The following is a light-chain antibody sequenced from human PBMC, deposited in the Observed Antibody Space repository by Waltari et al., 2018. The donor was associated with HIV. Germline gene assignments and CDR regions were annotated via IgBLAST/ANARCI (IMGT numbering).Light chain of an antibody. CDR3: STWDNRFSAVV. CDR1: SNNIGSYA. V-gene: IGLV1-44*01. J-gene: IGLJ2*01. CDR2: GNS. Sequence: QSALTQEASVSGTVGQQVTLSCSGNSNNIGSYAVGWYQQVSHGSPKTVMFGNSLPSGIPDRFSGSQSGTTASLIISGLHPEDEADYYCSTWDNRFSAVVFGGGTKLTVL.